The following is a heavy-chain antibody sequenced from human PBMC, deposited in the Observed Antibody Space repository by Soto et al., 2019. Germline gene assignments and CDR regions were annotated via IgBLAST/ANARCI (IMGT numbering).Heavy chain of an antibody. J-gene: IGHJ4*02. CDR3: ARVLAAAAPQFDY. Sequence: QVQLQESGPGLVKPSETLSLTCTVSGGSISSYYWSWIRQPPGKGLEWIGYIYYSGSTNYNPSLKSRVXXSXDXXKNQFSLQLSSVTAADTAVYYCARVLAAAAPQFDYWGQGTLVTVSS. CDR1: GGSISSYY. D-gene: IGHD6-13*01. V-gene: IGHV4-59*01. CDR2: IYYSGST.